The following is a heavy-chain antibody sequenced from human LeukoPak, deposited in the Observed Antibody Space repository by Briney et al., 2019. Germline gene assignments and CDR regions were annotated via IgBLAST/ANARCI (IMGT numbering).Heavy chain of an antibody. CDR3: ARGSSNFYFDY. D-gene: IGHD2-2*01. CDR2: ISSSSDTI. CDR1: GFTFSSYS. Sequence: GGSLRLSCAASGFTFSSYSMNWVRQAPGKGLEWVSYISSSSDTIYYADSVKGQFTISRDNAKNSLYLQVNSLRAGDTAVYYCARGSSNFYFDYWGQGTLVTVSS. V-gene: IGHV3-48*04. J-gene: IGHJ4*02.